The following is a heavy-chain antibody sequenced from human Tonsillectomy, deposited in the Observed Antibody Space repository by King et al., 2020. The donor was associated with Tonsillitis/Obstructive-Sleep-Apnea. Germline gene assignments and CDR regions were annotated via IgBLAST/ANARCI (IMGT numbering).Heavy chain of an antibody. Sequence: VTLQESGPAQVKPTQTLTLTCTFSGFSLSTSGMCVSWIRQPPGKALEWLARIDWDDDEYYSTSLKTRLAISKDTSKNQVVLTMTNMDPVDTATYYCARILRDYDYIWGTYRYTLDYWGQGTLVTVSS. CDR3: ARILRDYDYIWGTYRYTLDY. J-gene: IGHJ4*02. CDR1: GFSLSTSGMC. V-gene: IGHV2-70*11. CDR2: IDWDDDE. D-gene: IGHD3-16*02.